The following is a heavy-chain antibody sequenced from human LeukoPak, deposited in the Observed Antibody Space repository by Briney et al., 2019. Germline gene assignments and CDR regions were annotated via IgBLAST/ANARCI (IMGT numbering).Heavy chain of an antibody. CDR2: MNPNSGNT. D-gene: IGHD3-10*01. V-gene: IGHV1-8*01. CDR3: ARVGVLLWFGELPQGMDV. J-gene: IGHJ6*02. Sequence: ASVKVSCKASGYTFTSYDINWVRQATGQGLEWMGWMNPNSGNTGYAQKFQGRVTVTRNTSISTAYMELSSLRSEDTAVYYCARVGVLLWFGELPQGMDVWGQGTTVTVSS. CDR1: GYTFTSYD.